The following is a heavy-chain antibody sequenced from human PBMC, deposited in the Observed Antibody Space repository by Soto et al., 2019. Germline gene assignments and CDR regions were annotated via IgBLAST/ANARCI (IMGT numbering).Heavy chain of an antibody. CDR1: GGSFSTNP. V-gene: IGHV1-69*06. J-gene: IGHJ4*02. CDR3: ARRDSGCFYRFFDS. Sequence: QVQLVQSGTEVKKPGSSVQVSCKASGGSFSTNPISWVRQAPGQGLEWMGGTGSGTGPGNHAQKFQGRLTVTADKATSTVYMELTNLSAEDTAVYYCARRDSGCFYRFFDSWGQGTLVTVSS. CDR2: TGSGTGPG. D-gene: IGHD3-22*01.